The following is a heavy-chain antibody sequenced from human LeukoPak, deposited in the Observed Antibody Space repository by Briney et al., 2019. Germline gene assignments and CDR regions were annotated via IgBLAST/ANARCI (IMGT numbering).Heavy chain of an antibody. CDR3: ARGAGDDFWSGYFYYYYYMDV. CDR1: GFTVSSNY. V-gene: IGHV3-66*02. Sequence: PGGSLRLSCAASGFTVSSNYMSWVRQAPGKGLEWVSVIYSGGSTYYADSVKGRFTISRGNSKNTLYLQMNSLRAEDTAVYYCARGAGDDFWSGYFYYYYYMDVWGKGTTVTVSS. CDR2: IYSGGST. J-gene: IGHJ6*03. D-gene: IGHD3-3*01.